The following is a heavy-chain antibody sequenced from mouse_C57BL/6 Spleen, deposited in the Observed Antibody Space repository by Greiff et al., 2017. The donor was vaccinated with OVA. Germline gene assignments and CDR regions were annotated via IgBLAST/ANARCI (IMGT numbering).Heavy chain of an antibody. Sequence: DVQLQESGPGLAKPSQSLSLTCSVTGYSITSGYYWNWIRQFPGNKLEWMGYISYDGSNNYNPSLKNRISITRDTSKNQFFLKLNSVTPEDTATYYCARGDYDGYAMDYWGQGTSVTVSS. J-gene: IGHJ4*01. CDR1: GYSITSGYY. D-gene: IGHD2-4*01. CDR2: ISYDGSN. V-gene: IGHV3-6*01. CDR3: ARGDYDGYAMDY.